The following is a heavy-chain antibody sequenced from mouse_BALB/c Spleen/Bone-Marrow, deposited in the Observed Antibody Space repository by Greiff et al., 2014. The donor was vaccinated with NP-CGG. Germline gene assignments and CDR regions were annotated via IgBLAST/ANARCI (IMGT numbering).Heavy chain of an antibody. CDR3: ARGVRQLGLPF. V-gene: IGHV14-3*02. CDR2: IDPAKDNT. J-gene: IGHJ3*01. Sequence: EVQRVESGAELVKPGASVKLSCTSSGFNIRDTYIHWVKQRPEQGLEWIGKIDPAKDNTEYDPKFQGKATITADTPSNTAYLQLSSLTSEDTAVYYCARGVRQLGLPFWGQGTLVTVST. CDR1: GFNIRDTY. D-gene: IGHD3-2*01.